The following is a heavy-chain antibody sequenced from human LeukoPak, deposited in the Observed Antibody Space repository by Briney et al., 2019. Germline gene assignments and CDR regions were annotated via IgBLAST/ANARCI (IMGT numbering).Heavy chain of an antibody. CDR1: GFTFSSYA. V-gene: IGHV3-23*01. Sequence: PGGSLRLSCVASGFTFSSYAMSWVRQAPGRGLEWVSAIRGSDDSTHYGDSVRGRSTISRDRSKNTLILQMNSLRDEDTAVYFCATPLFYYGSGRDAFDLWGQGTMVTVS. CDR3: ATPLFYYGSGRDAFDL. D-gene: IGHD3-10*01. J-gene: IGHJ3*01. CDR2: IRGSDDST.